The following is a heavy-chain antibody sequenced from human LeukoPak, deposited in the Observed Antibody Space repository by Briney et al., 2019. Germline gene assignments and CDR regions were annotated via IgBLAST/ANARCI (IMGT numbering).Heavy chain of an antibody. CDR3: ANLHYDILTGYIYYFDY. V-gene: IGHV3-21*04. D-gene: IGHD3-9*01. Sequence: GGSLRLSCAASGFTFSRYSMNWVRQAPGKGLEWVSSISISSNYIYYTDSVKGRCTISRDNGKNSLYLQMNSLRAEDTAVYYCANLHYDILTGYIYYFDYWGQGTLVTVSS. CDR1: GFTFSRYS. J-gene: IGHJ4*02. CDR2: ISISSNYI.